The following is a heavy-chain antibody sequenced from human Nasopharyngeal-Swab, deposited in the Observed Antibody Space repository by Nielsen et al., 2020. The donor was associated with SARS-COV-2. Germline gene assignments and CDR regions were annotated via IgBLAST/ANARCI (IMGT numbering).Heavy chain of an antibody. CDR3: ARGNGAFDY. J-gene: IGHJ4*02. CDR2: INHSGST. V-gene: IGHV4-34*01. Sequence: SETLSITCAVYGGSFSGYYWSWIRQPPGKGLEWIGEINHSGSTNYNPSLKSRVTISVDTSKNQFSLKLSSVTAADTAVYYCARGNGAFDYWGQGTLVTVSS. D-gene: IGHD4-17*01. CDR1: GGSFSGYY.